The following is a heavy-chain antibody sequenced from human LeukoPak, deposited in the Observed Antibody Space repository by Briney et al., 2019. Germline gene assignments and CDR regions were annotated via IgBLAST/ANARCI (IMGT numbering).Heavy chain of an antibody. J-gene: IGHJ4*02. Sequence: ASVKVSCKASGYTFTGYYMHWVRQAPGQGLEWMGWINPNSGGTNYAQKFQGRVTMTRDTSISTAYMELSRLRSDDTAVYYCARAITMVRGAPAYWGQGTLVTVSS. CDR3: ARAITMVRGAPAY. D-gene: IGHD3-10*01. V-gene: IGHV1-2*02. CDR2: INPNSGGT. CDR1: GYTFTGYY.